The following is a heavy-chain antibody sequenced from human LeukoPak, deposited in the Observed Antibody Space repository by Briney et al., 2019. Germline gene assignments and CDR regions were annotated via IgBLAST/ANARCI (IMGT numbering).Heavy chain of an antibody. CDR1: GVSISSYY. D-gene: IGHD3-10*02. Sequence: SETLSLTCTVSGVSISSYYWGWIRQPPGKGLEWIGSIYYSGSTYYNPSLKSRVTISVDTSKNQFSLKLSSVTAADTAVYYCARRMLGGYYYYYMDVWGKGTTVTISS. CDR2: IYYSGST. V-gene: IGHV4-39*07. CDR3: ARRMLGGYYYYYMDV. J-gene: IGHJ6*03.